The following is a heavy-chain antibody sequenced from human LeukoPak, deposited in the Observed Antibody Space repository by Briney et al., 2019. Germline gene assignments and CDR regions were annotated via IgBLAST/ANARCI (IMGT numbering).Heavy chain of an antibody. CDR3: ARDQCPTIIVGIPWFDP. J-gene: IGHJ5*02. D-gene: IGHD3-22*01. Sequence: GGSLRLSCAASGLTFSSYAMHWVRQAPGKGLEGVAVISYDGSNKYYADSVKGRFTISRDNSKNTLYLQMNSLRAEDTAVYYCARDQCPTIIVGIPWFDPWGQGTLVTASS. V-gene: IGHV3-30*04. CDR2: ISYDGSNK. CDR1: GLTFSSYA.